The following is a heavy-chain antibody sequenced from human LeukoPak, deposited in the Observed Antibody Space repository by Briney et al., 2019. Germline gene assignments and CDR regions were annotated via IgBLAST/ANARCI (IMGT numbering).Heavy chain of an antibody. CDR2: ISGGGDSS. J-gene: IGHJ3*01. Sequence: GGSLRLSCAASGFTFSNYAMSWVRQAPGKGLEWVSAISGGGDSSYYADSVKGRFTISRDRSKSTLYLQMNSLSAENTAFYYCAKVQMTLIVVVIPDAFDFWGQGTMVTVSS. CDR3: AKVQMTLIVVVIPDAFDF. D-gene: IGHD3-22*01. V-gene: IGHV3-23*01. CDR1: GFTFSNYA.